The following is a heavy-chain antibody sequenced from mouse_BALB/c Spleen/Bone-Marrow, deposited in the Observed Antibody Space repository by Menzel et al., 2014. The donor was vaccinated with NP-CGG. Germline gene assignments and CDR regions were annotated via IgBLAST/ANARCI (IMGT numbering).Heavy chain of an antibody. CDR1: GFTFXSYA. J-gene: IGHJ2*01. D-gene: IGHD2-4*01. CDR3: ARDDYDDQYYFDY. CDR2: ISSGGST. V-gene: IGHV5-6-5*01. Sequence: EVKLVESGGGLVKPGGSLKLSCAASGFTFXSYAMSWVRQTPEKRLEWVASISSGGSTYYPDSVKGRFTISRDNARNILYLQMSSLRSEDTAMYYCARDDYDDQYYFDYWGQGTTLTVSS.